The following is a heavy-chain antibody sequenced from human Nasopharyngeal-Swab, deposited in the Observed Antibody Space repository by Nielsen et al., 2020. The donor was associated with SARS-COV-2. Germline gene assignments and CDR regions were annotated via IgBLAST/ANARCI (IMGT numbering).Heavy chain of an antibody. CDR3: ARVSSGWDYHYYYMDV. Sequence: GESLKISCAASGFTVNTHYMSWVRQAPGKGLEWVSIIYSDGSTYYAGSVKGRFTISRHNSNNTLHLQMNSLRGEDTAVYYCARVSSGWDYHYYYMDVWGKGTTVTVSS. V-gene: IGHV3-53*04. J-gene: IGHJ6*03. CDR1: GFTVNTHY. CDR2: IYSDGST. D-gene: IGHD6-19*01.